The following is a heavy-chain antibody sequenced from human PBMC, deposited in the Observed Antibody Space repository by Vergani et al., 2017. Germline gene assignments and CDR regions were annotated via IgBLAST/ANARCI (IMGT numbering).Heavy chain of an antibody. D-gene: IGHD2-2*01. V-gene: IGHV1-2*02. CDR3: ARVGTSSNRDYFDY. J-gene: IGHJ4*02. CDR1: GYTFTDYF. Sequence: QVQLVQSGAEVKKPGASVKVSRKASGYTFTDYFMHWVRQAPGQGLEWMGWINPNSGGTNYAQKFQGRVTMTRDTSISTAYMELSNLRSDDTAVHYCARVGTSSNRDYFDYWGQGTLVTVSS. CDR2: INPNSGGT.